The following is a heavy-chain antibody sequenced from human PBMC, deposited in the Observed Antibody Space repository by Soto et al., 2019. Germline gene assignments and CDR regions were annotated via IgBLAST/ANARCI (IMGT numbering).Heavy chain of an antibody. V-gene: IGHV3-15*01. Sequence: EVHLVESGGDLVKPGGSLRLSCAASGFTFRDAWMSWVRQAPGKGLEWVGRIKRETDGGTTDYAAPVKGRFTISRDDSKNTMYMQMNSLKIEDTDVYFCTTAATTVTTIDYWGQGTLVTVSA. CDR3: TTAATTVTTIDY. J-gene: IGHJ4*02. CDR2: IKRETDGGTT. CDR1: GFTFRDAW. D-gene: IGHD4-17*01.